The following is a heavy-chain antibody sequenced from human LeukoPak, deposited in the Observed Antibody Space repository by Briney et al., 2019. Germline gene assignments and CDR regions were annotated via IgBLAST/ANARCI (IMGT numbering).Heavy chain of an antibody. J-gene: IGHJ4*01. D-gene: IGHD1-26*01. Sequence: ASVKVSYKTSGYTFSGFGISWVRQAPGQGLEWMGWITGNNGDTNYAPSLQGRVTMTTDTSTNTVYMELTSLKSDDTAVYYCARDRRNSESYRFEYWGQGTLVTVSS. CDR2: ITGNNGDT. CDR3: ARDRRNSESYRFEY. CDR1: GYTFSGFG. V-gene: IGHV1-18*01.